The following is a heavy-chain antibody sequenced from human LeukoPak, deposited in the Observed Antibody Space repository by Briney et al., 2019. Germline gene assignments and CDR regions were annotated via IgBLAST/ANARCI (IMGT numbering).Heavy chain of an antibody. J-gene: IGHJ6*03. CDR1: GYTFTGYY. V-gene: IGHV1-2*02. CDR2: INPNSGGT. CDR3: ARDRVANWNPYYYYMDV. D-gene: IGHD1-1*01. Sequence: GASVKVSCKASGYTFTGYYLHWVRQAPGQGLEWMGWINPNSGGTKYAQKFQGRVTMTRDTSISTAYMELSRLRSDDTAVYYCARDRVANWNPYYYYMDVWGKGTTVTVSS.